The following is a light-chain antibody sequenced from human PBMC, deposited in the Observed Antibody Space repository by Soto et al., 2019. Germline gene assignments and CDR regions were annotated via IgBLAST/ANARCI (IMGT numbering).Light chain of an antibody. CDR2: AAS. CDR1: QGISSY. Sequence: IQLTQSPSSLSASVGDRVTITCRASQGISSYLAWYQQKPGKAPKLLIYAASTLQSGVPSRFSGGGSGTDFTLTISSLQPEDFATYYCQQSGDTPPWTFGQGTKVDIK. V-gene: IGKV1-39*01. CDR3: QQSGDTPPWT. J-gene: IGKJ1*01.